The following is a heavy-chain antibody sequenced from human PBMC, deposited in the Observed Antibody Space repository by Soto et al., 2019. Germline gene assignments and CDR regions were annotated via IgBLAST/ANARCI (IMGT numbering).Heavy chain of an antibody. CDR3: AKGDSSWCLGPSRGFSTQYH. V-gene: IGHV3-23*01. CDR2: ITSSDDIT. D-gene: IGHD2-8*01. CDR1: GFIFQDYA. Sequence: EVQLFESGGGLVESGGSLRLSCAASGFIFQDYAMSWVRQAPWKGLEWVSTITSSDDITYSADSVRGRVTSSRDNSAIIRFLLFTTHSVDHTAAHYSAKGDSSWCLGPSRGFSTQYHWCLGTMV. J-gene: IGHJ5*02.